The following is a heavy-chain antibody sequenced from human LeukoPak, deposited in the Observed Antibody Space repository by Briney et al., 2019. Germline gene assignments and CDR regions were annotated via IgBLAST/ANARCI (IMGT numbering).Heavy chain of an antibody. D-gene: IGHD3-22*01. V-gene: IGHV1-8*03. CDR3: ARGRVVIYYYYYYMDV. CDR1: GYTFTSYD. J-gene: IGHJ6*03. Sequence: ASVKVSCKASGYTFTSYDINWVRQATGQGLEWMGWMNPNSGNTGYAQKFQGRVTITRNTSISTAYMELSSLRSEDTAVYYCARGRVVIYYYYYYMDVWGKGTTVTVSS. CDR2: MNPNSGNT.